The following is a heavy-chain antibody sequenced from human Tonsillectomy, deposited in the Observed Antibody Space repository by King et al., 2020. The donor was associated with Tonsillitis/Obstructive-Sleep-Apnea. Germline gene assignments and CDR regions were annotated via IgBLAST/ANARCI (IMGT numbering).Heavy chain of an antibody. Sequence: VQLVESGGGLVKPGGSLRLSCAATGFSFSSHSMNWVRQVPGKGLEWVSFVSRSGSDIYFADSVKGRFTISSDNAKNSLYLQMNSLRAEDTAVYYCARGRLFGVVNPTWFDPWGQGTLVTVSS. J-gene: IGHJ5*02. D-gene: IGHD3-3*01. V-gene: IGHV3-21*01. CDR1: GFSFSSHS. CDR2: VSRSGSDI. CDR3: ARGRLFGVVNPTWFDP.